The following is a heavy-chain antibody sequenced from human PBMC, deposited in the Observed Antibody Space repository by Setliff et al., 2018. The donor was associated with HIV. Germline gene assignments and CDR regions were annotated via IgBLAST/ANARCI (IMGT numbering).Heavy chain of an antibody. J-gene: IGHJ4*02. CDR3: ASFFVTTVTNQDY. Sequence: PSETLSLTCTVSGGSISSSSYYWGWIRQPPGKGLEWIGSIFNDGRTYYNPSLKSRVTIPMDTSNNQFSLKLTSVTAADTAMYYCASFFVTTVTNQDYWGQGTPVTVSS. V-gene: IGHV4-39*01. CDR2: IFNDGRT. D-gene: IGHD4-17*01. CDR1: GGSISSSSYY.